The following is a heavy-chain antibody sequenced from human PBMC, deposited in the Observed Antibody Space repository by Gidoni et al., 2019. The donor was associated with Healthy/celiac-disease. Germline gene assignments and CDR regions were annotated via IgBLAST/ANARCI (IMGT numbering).Heavy chain of an antibody. CDR2: ISYDGSNK. J-gene: IGHJ6*02. CDR1: GFTFRRYA. V-gene: IGHV3-30-3*01. Sequence: VQLVESGGGVVQPGRSLRLSCAASGFTFRRYAMHWVRQAPGKGLEWVAVISYDGSNKYYADSVKGRFTISRDNSKNTLYLQMNSLRAEDTAVYYCARDSGGYYYYYGMDVWGQGTTVTVSS. D-gene: IGHD2-15*01. CDR3: ARDSGGYYYYYGMDV.